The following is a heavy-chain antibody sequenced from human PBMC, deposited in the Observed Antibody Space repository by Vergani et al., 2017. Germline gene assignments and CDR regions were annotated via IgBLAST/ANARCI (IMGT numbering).Heavy chain of an antibody. CDR2: IGTAGDT. CDR3: ARGTIFGVDL. D-gene: IGHD3-3*01. J-gene: IGHJ5*02. V-gene: IGHV3-13*01. Sequence: EVQLVESGGGLLQPGGSLRLSCAASGFTFSNYDMDWVRQPTGKGLEWVSGIGTAGDTYYPGSVKGRFTISRENAKNSLYLQMNSLRAGDTAVYYCARGTIFGVDLWGQGTLVTVSS. CDR1: GFTFSNYD.